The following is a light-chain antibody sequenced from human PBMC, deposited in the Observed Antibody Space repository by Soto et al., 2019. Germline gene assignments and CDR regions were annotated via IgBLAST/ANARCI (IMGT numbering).Light chain of an antibody. Sequence: SYELTQPPSVSVAPGKTARITWGGNNIGSKSVHWYQQKPGQAPVVVIYYDSDRPSGIPERFSGSNSGNTATLTISRVEAGDEADYYCQVWDSSSDHVVFGGGTKVTVL. J-gene: IGLJ2*01. CDR3: QVWDSSSDHVV. V-gene: IGLV3-21*04. CDR1: NIGSKS. CDR2: YDS.